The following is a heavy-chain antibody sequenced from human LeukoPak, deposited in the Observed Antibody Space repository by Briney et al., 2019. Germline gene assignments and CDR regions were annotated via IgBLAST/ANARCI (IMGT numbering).Heavy chain of an antibody. CDR3: ARGGITMVRGVIN. J-gene: IGHJ4*02. CDR2: IYHSGST. CDR1: GYSISSGYY. D-gene: IGHD3-10*01. V-gene: IGHV4-38-2*02. Sequence: SETLSLTCTVSGYSISSGYYWGWIRQPPGKGLEWIGSIYHSGSTYYNPSLKSRVTISVDTSKNQFSLKLSSVTAADTAVYYCARGGITMVRGVINWGQGTLVTVSS.